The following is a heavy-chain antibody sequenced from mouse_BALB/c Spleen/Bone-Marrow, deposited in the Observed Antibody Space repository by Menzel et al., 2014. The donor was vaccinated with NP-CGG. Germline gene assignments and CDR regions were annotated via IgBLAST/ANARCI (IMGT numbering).Heavy chain of an antibody. CDR1: GFNLTDTS. Sequence: VQRVDTGAGLAQSGAPVTLFCTAHGFNLTDTSMHWVKQRPEQGLEWIGRIDPANGNTKYDPKFQGKATITADTSSNTAYLHLSSLTTEHPPAKSCPSYRSAFYRDVWG. CDR2: IDPANGNT. V-gene: IGHV14-3*02. J-gene: IGHJ1*01. CDR3: PSYRSAFYRDV. D-gene: IGHD2-14*01.